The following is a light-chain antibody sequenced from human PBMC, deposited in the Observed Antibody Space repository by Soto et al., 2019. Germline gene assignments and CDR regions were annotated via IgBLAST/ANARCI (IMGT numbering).Light chain of an antibody. CDR3: TSWTTSTTMI. V-gene: IGLV2-14*03. CDR1: SSDIGAYNY. J-gene: IGLJ2*01. CDR2: DVN. Sequence: QSALTQPASVSGSPGQSITISCTGTSSDIGAYNYVSWYQQHPGKAPKLMIYDVNIRPSGVSNRFSGSKSGNTASLTISGLQAEDEADYYCTSWTTSTTMIFGGGTNDRP.